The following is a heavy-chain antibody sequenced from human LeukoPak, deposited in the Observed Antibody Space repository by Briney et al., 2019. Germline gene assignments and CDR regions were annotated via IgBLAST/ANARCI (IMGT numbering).Heavy chain of an antibody. V-gene: IGHV4-59*01. Sequence: SETLSLTCTVSGGSISSYYWSWIRQPPGKGLEWIGYIYYSGSTSYNPSLKNRVTISVDTSKNQFSLKLNSVTAADTAVYYCAREVAAAAPFGYWGQGTLVTVSS. CDR3: AREVAAAAPFGY. J-gene: IGHJ4*02. D-gene: IGHD6-13*01. CDR2: IYYSGST. CDR1: GGSISSYY.